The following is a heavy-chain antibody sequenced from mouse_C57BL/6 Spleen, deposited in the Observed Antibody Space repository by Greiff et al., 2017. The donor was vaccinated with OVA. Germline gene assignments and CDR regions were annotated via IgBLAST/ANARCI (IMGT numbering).Heavy chain of an antibody. CDR2: IYPGDGDT. J-gene: IGHJ4*01. CDR3: ARPYGSSPGYAMDY. CDR1: GYAFSSSW. D-gene: IGHD1-1*01. V-gene: IGHV1-82*01. Sequence: QVQLQQSGPELVKPGASVKISCKASGYAFSSSWMNWVKQRPGKGLEWIGRIYPGDGDTNYNGKFKGKATLTADKSSSTAYMQLSSLTSEDSAVYFCARPYGSSPGYAMDYWGQGTSVTVSS.